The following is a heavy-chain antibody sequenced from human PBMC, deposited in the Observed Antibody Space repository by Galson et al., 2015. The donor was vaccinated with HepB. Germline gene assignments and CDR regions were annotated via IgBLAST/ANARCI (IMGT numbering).Heavy chain of an antibody. V-gene: IGHV3-23*01. D-gene: IGHD3-22*01. J-gene: IGHJ4*02. CDR3: AKDSLTYDSSGYLRWGYYFDY. CDR2: ISGSGGST. Sequence: SLRLSCAASGFTFSNYAMIWVRQAPGKGLEWVSGISGSGGSTYYADSVKGRFTISRDNSKNTLYLEINSLRAEDTAVYYCAKDSLTYDSSGYLRWGYYFDYWGQGTLVTVSS. CDR1: GFTFSNYA.